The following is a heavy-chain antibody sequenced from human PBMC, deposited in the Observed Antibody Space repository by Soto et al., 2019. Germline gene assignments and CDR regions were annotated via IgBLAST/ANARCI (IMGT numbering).Heavy chain of an antibody. J-gene: IGHJ4*02. D-gene: IGHD1-26*01. CDR3: ARLREGSPADF. V-gene: IGHV4-39*01. CDR1: GGSISNINYH. CDR2: IYYTGIT. Sequence: SETLSLTCRVSGGSISNINYHWGWIRQPPGKGLEWIGSIYYTGITYYNPSLRSRLTISLDTSKNQFSLDLSSVTALDTAVYFCARLREGSPADFWGQGTLVTVSS.